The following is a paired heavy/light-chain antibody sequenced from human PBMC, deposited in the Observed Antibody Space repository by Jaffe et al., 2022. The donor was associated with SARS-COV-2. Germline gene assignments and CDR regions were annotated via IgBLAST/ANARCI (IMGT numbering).Light chain of an antibody. J-gene: IGKJ1*01. CDR2: DAS. V-gene: IGKV3-11*01. CDR1: ESVSFS. CDR3: QQRGDWPPT. Sequence: EIVLTQSPATLSLSPGERATLSCRASESVSFSLAWYQQKPGQAPRLLIYDASNRATGIPARFSGSGSGTDFTLTISSLEPEDFAVYYCQQRGDWPPTFGQGTKVEIE.
Heavy chain of an antibody. V-gene: IGHV4-59*11. CDR1: GGSINNQF. D-gene: IGHD3-22*01. CDR3: ARGGYRPPYYFDY. Sequence: QVQLQESGPGLVQPSETLSLTCTVSGGSINNQFWNWIRQPPGRGLEWIGYISYSGSTNHNPSLKSRVTISVDTSKNQLSLRLPSVTAADTAVYFCARGGYRPPYYFDYWGQGTLVTVSS. CDR2: ISYSGST. J-gene: IGHJ4*02.